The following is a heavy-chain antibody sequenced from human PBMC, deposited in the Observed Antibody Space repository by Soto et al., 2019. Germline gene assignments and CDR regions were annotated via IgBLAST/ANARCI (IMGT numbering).Heavy chain of an antibody. CDR3: ARVDTAMGYYFDY. CDR2: INAGNGNT. V-gene: IGHV1-3*01. J-gene: IGHJ4*02. D-gene: IGHD5-18*01. CDR1: GYTFTSYA. Sequence: ASVKVSCKASGYTFTSYAMHWVRQAPGQGLEWMGWINAGNGNTKYSQKFQGRVTITRDTSASTAYMELSSLRSEDTAVYYCARVDTAMGYYFDYWGQGTLVTAPQ.